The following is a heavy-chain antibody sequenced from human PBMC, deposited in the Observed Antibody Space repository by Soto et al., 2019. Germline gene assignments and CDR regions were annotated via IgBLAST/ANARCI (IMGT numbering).Heavy chain of an antibody. CDR2: IKDTGST. CDR3: ARYYYESSGSRGFDY. D-gene: IGHD3-22*01. Sequence: HVQLQQWGAGLLKPSETLSLTCAVYGGSFSGYYWNWIRQPPGKGLEWIGEIKDTGSTKYNPSLKSRVIRSLDTSKNHLSLRLSSVTAADTAVYYCARYYYESSGSRGFDYWGQGTLVTVSS. CDR1: GGSFSGYY. J-gene: IGHJ4*02. V-gene: IGHV4-34*01.